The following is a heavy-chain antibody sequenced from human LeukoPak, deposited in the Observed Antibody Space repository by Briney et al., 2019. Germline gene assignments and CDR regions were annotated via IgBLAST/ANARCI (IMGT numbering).Heavy chain of an antibody. D-gene: IGHD3-22*01. J-gene: IGHJ4*02. CDR3: ARGDSVYHDSSGSYIGY. V-gene: IGHV5-51*01. Sequence: EESLKISCEGSGYTFTSYWIGWVRQMPGKGLESMGLIYPGDSDTRYSPSFQGQVTISADKSISTAYLQWSSLKASDTAIYYCARGDSVYHDSSGSYIGYWGQGTLVTVSS. CDR2: IYPGDSDT. CDR1: GYTFTSYW.